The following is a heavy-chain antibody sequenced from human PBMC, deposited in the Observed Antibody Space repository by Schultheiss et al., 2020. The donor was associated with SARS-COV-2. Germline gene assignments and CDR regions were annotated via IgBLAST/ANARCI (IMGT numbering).Heavy chain of an antibody. Sequence: SETLSLTCTVSGGSISSGSYYWSWIRQPPGEGPEWIGYIFYSGSATYNPSLKSLVTISVDRSRNQFSLKLSSVTAADTAVYYCARDFVTGVYALDVWGQGTTVTVSS. V-gene: IGHV4-61*01. J-gene: IGHJ6*02. CDR3: ARDFVTGVYALDV. D-gene: IGHD1-20*01. CDR1: GGSISSGSYY. CDR2: IFYSGSA.